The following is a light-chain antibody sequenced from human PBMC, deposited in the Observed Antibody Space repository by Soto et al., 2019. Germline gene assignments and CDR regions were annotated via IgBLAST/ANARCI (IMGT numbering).Light chain of an antibody. CDR3: SSYTSSSTPV. Sequence: QSVLTQPASVSASPGQSISISCTGTSSDVGGYNYVSWYQQHPGKAPKLMIYDVNNRPSGVSDRFSGSKSGNTASLTISGLQAEDEADYYCSSYTSSSTPVFGTGTKVTVL. V-gene: IGLV2-14*01. CDR2: DVN. CDR1: SSDVGGYNY. J-gene: IGLJ1*01.